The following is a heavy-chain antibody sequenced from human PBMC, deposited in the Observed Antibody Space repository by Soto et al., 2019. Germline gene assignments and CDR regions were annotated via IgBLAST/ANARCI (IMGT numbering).Heavy chain of an antibody. V-gene: IGHV1-69*06. D-gene: IGHD5-12*01. Sequence: QVQLVQSGAEVKKPGSSVKVSCKASGGTFSSYAISWVRQAPGQGLEWMGGIIPIFGTANYAQKFQGRVTINADKSTSTAYMELSRLRSEDTAVYYCAREDHGGYEFSSRLDYWGQGTLVTVSS. CDR1: GGTFSSYA. CDR2: IIPIFGTA. CDR3: AREDHGGYEFSSRLDY. J-gene: IGHJ4*02.